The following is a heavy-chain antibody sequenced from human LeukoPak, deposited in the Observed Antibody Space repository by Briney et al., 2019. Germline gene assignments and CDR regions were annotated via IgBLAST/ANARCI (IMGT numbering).Heavy chain of an antibody. CDR2: ISSSSTI. J-gene: IGHJ4*02. CDR3: ARGGGYVAFDY. Sequence: GGSLRLSCAASGFTFSSYSMNWVRQAPGKGLEWVSYISSSSTIYYADSVKGRFTISRDNAKNSLYLQMNSLRAEDTAVYYCARGGGYVAFDYWGQGTLVTVSS. CDR1: GFTFSSYS. V-gene: IGHV3-48*01. D-gene: IGHD1-26*01.